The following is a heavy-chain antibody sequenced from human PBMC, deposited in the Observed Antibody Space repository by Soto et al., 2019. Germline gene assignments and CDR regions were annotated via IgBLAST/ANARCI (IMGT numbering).Heavy chain of an antibody. Sequence: PGGSLRLSCAASGFTFSSYGMHWLRQAPGKGLEWVAVISYDGSDHYYADPVKGRLTVSRDNTKNTLFLQMKRLRAEDTAVYYCAKAHSGLYSRYYFDFWGQGTLVTVSS. D-gene: IGHD6-19*01. V-gene: IGHV3-30*18. J-gene: IGHJ4*02. CDR1: GFTFSSYG. CDR3: AKAHSGLYSRYYFDF. CDR2: ISYDGSDH.